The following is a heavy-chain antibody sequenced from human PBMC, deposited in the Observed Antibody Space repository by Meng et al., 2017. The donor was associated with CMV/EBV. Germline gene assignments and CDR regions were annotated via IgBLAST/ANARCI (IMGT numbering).Heavy chain of an antibody. V-gene: IGHV4-61*01. CDR1: GGSVSSGSYY. D-gene: IGHD3-3*01. Sequence: SETLSLTCTVSGGSVSSGSYYWSWIRQPPGTGLEWMGYIYDSGSTNYNPALKSRVTISVDTSKNQFSLKLSSVAAADTAVYYCARAVAYYDFWSGYPWGMDVWGQGTTVTVSS. J-gene: IGHJ6*02. CDR2: IYDSGST. CDR3: ARAVAYYDFWSGYPWGMDV.